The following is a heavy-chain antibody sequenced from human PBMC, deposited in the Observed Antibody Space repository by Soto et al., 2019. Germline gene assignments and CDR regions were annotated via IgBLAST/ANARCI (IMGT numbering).Heavy chain of an antibody. CDR1: GFSLSTSGVG. V-gene: IGHV2-5*02. D-gene: IGHD3-10*01. J-gene: IGHJ4*02. CDR2: IYWDDDK. CDR3: VRVRYYYASGSTDY. Sequence: QITLKESGPTLVKPTQTLTLTCTFSGFSLSTSGVGVGWIRQPPGKALEWLALIYWDDDKRYSPSLKSRLTITKDTSKNQVVLTMTNMEPVDTATDYCVRVRYYYASGSTDYWGQGTLVTVSS.